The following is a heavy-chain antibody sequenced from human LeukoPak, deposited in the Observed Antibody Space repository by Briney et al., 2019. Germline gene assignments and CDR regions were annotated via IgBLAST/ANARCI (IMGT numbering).Heavy chain of an antibody. V-gene: IGHV3-48*03. CDR2: ISSSGATK. CDR3: ARVAPSGNFDI. J-gene: IGHJ3*02. Sequence: GRSLRLSCAASGFTFSSYEMNWVRQAPGNGLEWISYISSSGATKYYTDSVKGRFTISRDNSKNTLYLQMGSLKSEDMAVYYCARVAPSGNFDIWGQGTMVTVSP. CDR1: GFTFSSYE. D-gene: IGHD3-3*02.